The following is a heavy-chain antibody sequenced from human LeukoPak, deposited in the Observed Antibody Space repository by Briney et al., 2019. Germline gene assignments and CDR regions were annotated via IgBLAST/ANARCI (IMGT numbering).Heavy chain of an antibody. CDR2: IIPIFGTA. J-gene: IGHJ6*03. CDR3: ARDVKVVVAANYYYYMDV. Sequence: SSVKVSCKASGGTFSSYAISWVRQAPGQGLEWMGGIIPIFGTANYAQKFQGRVTITADESTSTAYMELSSLRSEDTAVYYCARDVKVVVAANYYYYMDVWGKGTTVTVSS. V-gene: IGHV1-69*01. D-gene: IGHD2-15*01. CDR1: GGTFSSYA.